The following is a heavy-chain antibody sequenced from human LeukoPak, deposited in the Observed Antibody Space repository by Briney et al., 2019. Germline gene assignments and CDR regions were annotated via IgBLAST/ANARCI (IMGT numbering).Heavy chain of an antibody. D-gene: IGHD2-2*01. CDR3: AKGGDVAVVPAAGPYYAMDV. CDR1: GFTFSSDG. CDR2: ISYDGSNK. V-gene: IGHV3-30*18. J-gene: IGHJ6*02. Sequence: GGSLRLSCAASGFTFSSDGMHWVRQAPGKGLEWVVFISYDGSNKYYADSVKGRFTISRDNSKNTVFLQMNSLSADDTATYYCAKGGDVAVVPAAGPYYAMDVWGQGTTVTVSS.